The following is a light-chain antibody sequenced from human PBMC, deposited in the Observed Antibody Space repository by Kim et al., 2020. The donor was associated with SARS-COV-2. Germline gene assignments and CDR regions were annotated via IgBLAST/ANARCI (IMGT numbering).Light chain of an antibody. CDR1: QAISNS. CDR2: DVS. CDR3: EHYKSLPFT. Sequence: DIQMTQSPSSLSASVGDRVTITCRASQAISNSLNWYQQKPGKAPKLLIYDVSNLETGLPSRFSGGGSGTHFTFTISSLQPEDLATYNCEHYKSLPFTFGPGTKVDIK. V-gene: IGKV1-33*01. J-gene: IGKJ3*01.